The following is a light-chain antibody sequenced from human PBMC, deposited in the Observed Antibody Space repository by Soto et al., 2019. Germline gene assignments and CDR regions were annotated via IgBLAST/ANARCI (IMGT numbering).Light chain of an antibody. CDR2: GAS. CDR3: QQYGDSPYT. Sequence: EIVLTQSPGTLSLSPGETASLSCRASQSIGGNYLAWYQQKPGQAPRLLIYGASTRATGIPDRFSGSGSGSGFTLTISRLEAEDSAVYYCQQYGDSPYTFGQGTKGDIK. CDR1: QSIGGNY. V-gene: IGKV3-20*01. J-gene: IGKJ2*01.